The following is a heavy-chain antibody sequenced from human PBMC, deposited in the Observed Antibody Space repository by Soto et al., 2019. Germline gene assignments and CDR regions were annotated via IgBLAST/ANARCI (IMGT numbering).Heavy chain of an antibody. CDR1: GCTFSSYS. Sequence: EVQLLESGGGLVKSGGSLRLSCAASGCTFSSYSMNWVRQAPGKGLEWVSSISSSSSYIYYADSVKGRFTISRDNAKNSLYLQMNSLRAEDTAVYYCAKPYYSDSSGYYPGDYWGQGTLVTVSS. CDR3: AKPYYSDSSGYYPGDY. J-gene: IGHJ4*02. D-gene: IGHD3-22*01. V-gene: IGHV3-21*01. CDR2: ISSSSSYI.